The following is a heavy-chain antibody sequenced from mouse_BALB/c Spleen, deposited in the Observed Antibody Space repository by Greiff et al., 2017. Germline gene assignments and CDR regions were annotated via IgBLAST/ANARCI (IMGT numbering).Heavy chain of an antibody. CDR2: IYPGGGYT. V-gene: IGHV1-63*02. CDR3: ARRVLYYGSSYRYFDV. D-gene: IGHD1-1*01. J-gene: IGHJ1*01. CDR1: GYTFTNYW. Sequence: QVQLKESGAELVRPGTSVKISCKASGYTFTNYWLGWVKQRPGHGLEWIGDIYPGGGYTNYNEKFKGKATLTADTSSSTAYMQLSSLTSEDSAVYFCARRVLYYGSSYRYFDVWGAGTTVTVSS.